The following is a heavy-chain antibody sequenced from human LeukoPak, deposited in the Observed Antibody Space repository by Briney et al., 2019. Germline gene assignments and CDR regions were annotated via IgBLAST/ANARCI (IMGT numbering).Heavy chain of an antibody. D-gene: IGHD1-26*01. CDR2: IGTDGSST. V-gene: IGHV3-74*01. CDR1: GFTFSTHW. J-gene: IGHJ4*02. CDR3: ARVGGSPYFDY. Sequence: PGGSLRLSCAASGFTFSTHWMHWVRQVPGKGLVWVSRIGTDGSSTSYADSVRGRFTISRDNAKYTLYLQMNSLRAEDTAVYYCARVGGSPYFDYWGQGSLVTVSS.